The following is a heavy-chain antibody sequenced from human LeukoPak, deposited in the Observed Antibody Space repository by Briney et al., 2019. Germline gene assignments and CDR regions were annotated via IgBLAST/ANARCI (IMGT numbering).Heavy chain of an antibody. J-gene: IGHJ4*02. CDR1: GFTFNTYW. CDR2: ILNDGGST. CDR3: VRHNYDYDY. V-gene: IGHV3-74*01. D-gene: IGHD3-16*01. Sequence: GGSLRLSCAASGFTFNTYWMHWVRQAPGEGPVWVAHILNDGGSTSYADSVKGRFIISRDNAKNTLSLQMNSLRAEDTAVYYCVRHNYDYDYWGQGTPVTVSS.